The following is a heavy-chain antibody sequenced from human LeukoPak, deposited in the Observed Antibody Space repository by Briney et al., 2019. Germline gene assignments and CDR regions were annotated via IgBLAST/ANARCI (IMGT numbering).Heavy chain of an antibody. CDR2: INHSGST. CDR1: GGSFSGYY. D-gene: IGHD5-24*01. V-gene: IGHV4-34*01. Sequence: PSETLSLTCAVYGGSFSGYYWSWIRQPPGRGLEWIGEINHSGSTNYNPSLKSRVTISVDTSKNQFSLKLSSVTAADTAVYYCARHGRWLQRKFDYWGQGTLVTVSS. CDR3: ARHGRWLQRKFDY. J-gene: IGHJ4*02.